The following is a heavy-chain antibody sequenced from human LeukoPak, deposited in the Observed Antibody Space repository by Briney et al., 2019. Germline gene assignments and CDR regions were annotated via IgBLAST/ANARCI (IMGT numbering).Heavy chain of an antibody. CDR3: ARHGRMVIMSKFSTGIDQ. J-gene: IGHJ4*02. D-gene: IGHD2-8*01. CDR2: IYYTGMT. V-gene: IGHV4-59*08. CDR1: DGSISNYF. Sequence: PSETLSLTCTVPDGSISNYFWSWIRQPPGKGLEWIGYIYYTGMTNSNPSLKSRVTISIDTSKNQFSLNLRSVTAADTAIYYCARHGRMVIMSKFSTGIDQWGQGTLVTVSS.